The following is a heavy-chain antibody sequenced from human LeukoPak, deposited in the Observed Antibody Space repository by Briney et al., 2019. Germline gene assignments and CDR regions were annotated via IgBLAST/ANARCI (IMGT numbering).Heavy chain of an antibody. V-gene: IGHV3-21*01. CDR3: AREQQLEDFDY. Sequence: GGSLRLSCAASGFTFSSYSMNWVRQAPGKGLEWVSSISSSSSYIYYADSVKGRFTISRDNAKNSLYLQMSSLRAEDTAVYYCAREQQLEDFDYWGQGTLVTVSS. CDR2: ISSSSSYI. CDR1: GFTFSSYS. D-gene: IGHD6-13*01. J-gene: IGHJ4*02.